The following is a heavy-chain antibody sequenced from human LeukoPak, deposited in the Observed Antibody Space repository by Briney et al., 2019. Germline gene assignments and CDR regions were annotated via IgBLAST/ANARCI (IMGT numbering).Heavy chain of an antibody. D-gene: IGHD3-22*01. Sequence: EASVKVSCKASGYTFTGYYMHWVRQAPGQGLEWMGWINPNSGGTNYAQKFQGRVTMTRDTSISTAYMELSRLKSDDTAVYYCARWKAYYYDSSGYGAFDIWGQGTMVTVSS. V-gene: IGHV1-2*02. CDR2: INPNSGGT. J-gene: IGHJ3*02. CDR1: GYTFTGYY. CDR3: ARWKAYYYDSSGYGAFDI.